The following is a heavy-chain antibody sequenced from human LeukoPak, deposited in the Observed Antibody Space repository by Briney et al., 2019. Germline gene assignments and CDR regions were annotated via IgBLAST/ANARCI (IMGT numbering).Heavy chain of an antibody. D-gene: IGHD6-6*01. CDR1: GYTLTELS. CDR3: ATSPLSSSSNYYYYYYMDV. J-gene: IGHJ6*03. Sequence: GASVNVSCTVSGYTLTELSMHWVRQAPGKGLEWMGGFDPEDGETIYAQKFQGRVTMTEDTSTDTAYMELSSLRSEDTAVYYCATSPLSSSSNYYYYYYMDVWGKGTTVTVSS. V-gene: IGHV1-24*01. CDR2: FDPEDGET.